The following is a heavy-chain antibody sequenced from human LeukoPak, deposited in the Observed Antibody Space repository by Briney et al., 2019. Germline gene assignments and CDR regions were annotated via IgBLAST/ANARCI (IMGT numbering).Heavy chain of an antibody. CDR2: ITSGSSYI. J-gene: IGHJ6*02. V-gene: IGHV3-21*01. CDR3: GRYHGYFRAMDV. D-gene: IGHD4-17*01. Sequence: GGSLRLSCAASGFTFNSFSMNWVRQAPGKGLEWVSSITSGSSYIYYADSVQGRFTVSRDNVKNSLFLQMNSLRVEDTAVYYCGRYHGYFRAMDVWGQGTAVTVSS. CDR1: GFTFNSFS.